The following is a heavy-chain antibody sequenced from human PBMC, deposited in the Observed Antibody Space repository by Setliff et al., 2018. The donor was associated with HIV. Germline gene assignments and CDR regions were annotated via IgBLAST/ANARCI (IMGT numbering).Heavy chain of an antibody. Sequence: PSETLSLTCTVSGGSISSSSYYWGWIRQPPGKGLEWIGSIYYSGSTYYNPSLKSRVTISVDTSKNQFSLKLSSVTAADTAVYYCARGGLIEYSSSSRVFDYWGQGTLVTVSS. CDR1: GGSISSSSYY. D-gene: IGHD6-6*01. J-gene: IGHJ4*02. V-gene: IGHV4-39*01. CDR3: ARGGLIEYSSSSRVFDY. CDR2: IYYSGST.